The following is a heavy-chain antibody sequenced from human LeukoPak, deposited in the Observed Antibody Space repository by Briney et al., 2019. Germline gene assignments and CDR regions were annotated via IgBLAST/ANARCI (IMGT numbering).Heavy chain of an antibody. J-gene: IGHJ5*02. CDR1: GFTFSSYA. Sequence: GGCLRLSCAASGFTFSSYAMSWVRQAPGKGLEWVSAISGSGGSTYYADTVKGRFTISRDNSKSTLYLQMNSLRAEDTAVYYCANNPMVRGVIGPWFDPWGQGTLVTVSS. D-gene: IGHD3-10*01. V-gene: IGHV3-23*01. CDR2: ISGSGGST. CDR3: ANNPMVRGVIGPWFDP.